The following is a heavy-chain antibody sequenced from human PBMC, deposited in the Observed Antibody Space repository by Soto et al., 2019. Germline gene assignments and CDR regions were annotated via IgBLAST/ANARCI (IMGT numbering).Heavy chain of an antibody. Sequence: SVKVSCKASGGTFSSYAISWVRQAPGQGLEWMGGIIPIFGTANYAQKFQGRVTITADESTSTAYMELSSLRSEDTAVYYCASAVAAAATHRGYYYYYYGMNVWGQGTTVTVSS. D-gene: IGHD6-13*01. CDR3: ASAVAAAATHRGYYYYYYGMNV. CDR1: GGTFSSYA. V-gene: IGHV1-69*13. CDR2: IIPIFGTA. J-gene: IGHJ6*02.